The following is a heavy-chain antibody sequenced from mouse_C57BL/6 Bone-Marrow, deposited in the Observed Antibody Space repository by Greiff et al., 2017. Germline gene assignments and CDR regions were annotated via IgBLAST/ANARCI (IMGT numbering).Heavy chain of an antibody. CDR2: INPSSGYT. CDR1: GYTFTSYT. D-gene: IGHD2-5*01. CDR3: ARLGSNYGGYYFDY. V-gene: IGHV1-4*01. J-gene: IGHJ2*01. Sequence: QVQLQQSGAELARPGASVKMSCKASGYTFTSYTMHWVKQRPGQGLEWIGYINPSSGYTKYNQKFKDKATLTADNSSSTAYLQLSSLTSEDSAVYYCARLGSNYGGYYFDYWGQGTTLTVSS.